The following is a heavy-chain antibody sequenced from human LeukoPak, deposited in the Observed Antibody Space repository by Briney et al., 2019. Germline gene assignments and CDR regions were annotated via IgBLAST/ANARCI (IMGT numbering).Heavy chain of an antibody. J-gene: IGHJ3*02. CDR1: GFTFSSYS. D-gene: IGHD4-17*01. Sequence: GGSLRLSCAASGFTFSSYSMNWVRQAPGKGLEWVSSISSSSGYIYYADSVKGRFTISRDNAKNSLYLQMNSLRAEDTAVYYCAREDDYGDRGDAFDIWGQGTMVTVSS. CDR2: ISSSSGYI. V-gene: IGHV3-21*01. CDR3: AREDDYGDRGDAFDI.